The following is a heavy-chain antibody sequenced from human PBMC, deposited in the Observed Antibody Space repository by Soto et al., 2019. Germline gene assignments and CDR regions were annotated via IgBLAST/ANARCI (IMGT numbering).Heavy chain of an antibody. CDR3: ARSQLWLVPPLDY. J-gene: IGHJ4*02. D-gene: IGHD6-19*01. CDR1: GFTFSSYA. CDR2: ISYDGSNK. Sequence: QVQLVESGGGVVQPGRSLRLSCAASGFTFSSYAMHWVRQAPGKGLEWVAVISYDGSNKYYADSVKGRFTISRDNSKNTLYLQMNSLGAEGTAVYYCARSQLWLVPPLDYWGQGTLVTVSS. V-gene: IGHV3-30-3*01.